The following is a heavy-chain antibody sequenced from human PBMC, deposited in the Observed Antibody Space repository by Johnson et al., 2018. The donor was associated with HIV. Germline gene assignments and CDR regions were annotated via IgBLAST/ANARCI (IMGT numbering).Heavy chain of an antibody. D-gene: IGHD5-24*01. CDR1: GFTVSSNY. CDR2: IYSGDSP. V-gene: IGHV3-66*02. CDR3: ARALEGDAFDI. Sequence: MLLVESGGGLVQPGGSLRLSCAASGFTVSSNYMSWVRQAPGKGLEWVSLIYSGDSPYYADSVKGRFTISRDNSKNTLYLQMNSLRAEDTAVYYCARALEGDAFDIWGQGTMVTVSS. J-gene: IGHJ3*02.